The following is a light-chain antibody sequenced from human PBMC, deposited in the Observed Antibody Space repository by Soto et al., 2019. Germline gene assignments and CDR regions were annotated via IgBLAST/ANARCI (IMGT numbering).Light chain of an antibody. Sequence: DIQMTQSPSSLPASAGDRISITCRASQSIGSYLSWVQQKPGKAPKLLIYGTSNLQSGVPSRLSGSGSETDFTLTISSLQPEDFATYYCQQSYSAPRTFGQGTKVEIK. CDR3: QQSYSAPRT. CDR1: QSIGSY. CDR2: GTS. V-gene: IGKV1-39*01. J-gene: IGKJ2*01.